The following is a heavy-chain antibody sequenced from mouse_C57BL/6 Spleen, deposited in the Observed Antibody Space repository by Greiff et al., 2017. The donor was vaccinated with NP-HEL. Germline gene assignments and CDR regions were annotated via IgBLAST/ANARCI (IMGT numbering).Heavy chain of an antibody. V-gene: IGHV1-55*01. J-gene: IGHJ2*01. CDR3: ARDGSRYLDY. CDR2: IYPGSGST. CDR1: GYTFTSYW. D-gene: IGHD1-1*01. Sequence: QVQLKQPGAELVKPGASVKMSCKASGYTFTSYWITWVKQRPGQGLEWIGDIYPGSGSTNYNEKFKSKATLTVDTSSSTAYMQLSSLTSEDAAVYYCARDGSRYLDYWGQGTTLTVSS.